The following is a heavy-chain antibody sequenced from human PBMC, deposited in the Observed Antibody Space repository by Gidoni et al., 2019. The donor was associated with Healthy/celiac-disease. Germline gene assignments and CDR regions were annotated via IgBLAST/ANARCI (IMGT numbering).Heavy chain of an antibody. D-gene: IGHD1-26*01. Sequence: EVQLVESGGGLVQPGGSLRLSCAASGFTFSSYDMHWVRQATGKGLEWVSAIGTAGDTYYPGSVKGRFTISRENAKNSLYLQMNSLRAGDTAVYYCARDLLPWERRYAFDIWGQGTMVTVSS. CDR1: GFTFSSYD. CDR2: IGTAGDT. CDR3: ARDLLPWERRYAFDI. V-gene: IGHV3-13*01. J-gene: IGHJ3*02.